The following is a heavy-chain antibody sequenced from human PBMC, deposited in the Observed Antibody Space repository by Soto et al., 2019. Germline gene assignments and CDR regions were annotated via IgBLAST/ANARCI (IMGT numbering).Heavy chain of an antibody. CDR3: ARMERGYCISTSCYGWRAYYYYGMDV. CDR1: GGTFSSYA. V-gene: IGHV1-69*12. CDR2: IIPIFGTA. J-gene: IGHJ6*02. D-gene: IGHD2-2*01. Sequence: QVQLVQSGAEVKKPGSSVKVSCKASGGTFSSYAISWVRQAPGQGLEWMGGIIPIFGTANYAQKFQGRVTITADESTSTAYMELSSLRSEDTAVYYCARMERGYCISTSCYGWRAYYYYGMDVWGQGTTVTVSS.